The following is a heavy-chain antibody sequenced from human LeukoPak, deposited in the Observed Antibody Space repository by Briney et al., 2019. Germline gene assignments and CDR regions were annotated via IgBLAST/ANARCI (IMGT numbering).Heavy chain of an antibody. Sequence: ASVKVSCKASGYTFTSYGISWVRQAPGQGLEWMGWINAGNGNTKYSQKFQGRVTITRDTSASTAYMELSSLRSEDTAVYYCARCLEGGEVYRPTDYRGQGTRVTVSS. CDR3: ARCLEGGEVYRPTDY. CDR1: GYTFTSYG. D-gene: IGHD3-16*01. V-gene: IGHV1-3*01. J-gene: IGHJ4*02. CDR2: INAGNGNT.